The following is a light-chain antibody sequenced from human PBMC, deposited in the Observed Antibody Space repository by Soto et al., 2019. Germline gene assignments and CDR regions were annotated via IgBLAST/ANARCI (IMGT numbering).Light chain of an antibody. J-gene: IGLJ2*01. CDR2: EVS. CDR3: SAYTSSRTLV. Sequence: QSARTQPASVSGSPGQSITISCTGTSSDVGGYNYVSWYQQHPGKAPKLMIYEVSNRPSGVSNRFSGSKSGNTASLTISGLQGEDEADYYCSAYTSSRTLVFGGGTKLTVL. V-gene: IGLV2-14*01. CDR1: SSDVGGYNY.